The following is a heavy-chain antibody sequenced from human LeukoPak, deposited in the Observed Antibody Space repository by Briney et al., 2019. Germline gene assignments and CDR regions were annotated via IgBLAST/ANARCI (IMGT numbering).Heavy chain of an antibody. J-gene: IGHJ6*02. Sequence: GGSLRLSCVASGFTFRSYWMYWVRQAPGKGLVWVSRINNDGSSTSYADSVKGRFTISRDNAKNTLYLQMNSLRAEDTAVYYCARESVDMDVWGQGTTVTVSS. CDR3: ARESVDMDV. V-gene: IGHV3-74*01. CDR1: GFTFRSYW. CDR2: INNDGSST.